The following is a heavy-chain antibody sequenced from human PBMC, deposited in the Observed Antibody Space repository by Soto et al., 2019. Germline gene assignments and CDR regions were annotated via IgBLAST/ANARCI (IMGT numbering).Heavy chain of an antibody. J-gene: IGHJ4*02. V-gene: IGHV4-39*01. CDR3: ARRIAGSSKVDN. Sequence: SETLSLTCTVPGASISSSSYRWVWIRQSPGKGLEWIGNMYYTGSTYYAPSLKSRVTISADTSKNQFSLNLNSVTAADTAVYYCARRIAGSSKVDNWGQGILVTV. D-gene: IGHD2-21*01. CDR1: GASISSSSYR. CDR2: MYYTGST.